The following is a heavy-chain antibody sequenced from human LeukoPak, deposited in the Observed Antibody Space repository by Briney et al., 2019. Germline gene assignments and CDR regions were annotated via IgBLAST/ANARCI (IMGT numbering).Heavy chain of an antibody. CDR2: IIPIFGTA. D-gene: IGHD3-10*01. V-gene: IGHV1-69*05. CDR3: ARDGNHYGSGSSHFDY. CDR1: GGTFSSYA. Sequence: ASVKVSRKASGGTFSSYAISWVRQAPGQGLEWMGRIIPIFGTANYAQKFQGRVTITTDESTSTAYMELSSLRSEDTAVYYCARDGNHYGSGSSHFDYWGQGTLVTVSS. J-gene: IGHJ4*02.